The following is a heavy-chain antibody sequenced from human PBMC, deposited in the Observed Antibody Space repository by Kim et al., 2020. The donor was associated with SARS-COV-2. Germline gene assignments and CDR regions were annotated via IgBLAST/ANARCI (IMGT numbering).Heavy chain of an antibody. J-gene: IGHJ6*02. D-gene: IGHD1-26*01. CDR3: ARAPTVGAMYYYYYYGMDV. V-gene: IGHV4-4*02. Sequence: SETRSLTCAVSGGSISSSNWWSWVRQPPGKGLEWIGEIYHSGSTNYNPSLKSRVTISVDKSKNQFSLKLSSVTAADTAVYYCARAPTVGAMYYYYYYGMDVWGQGTTVTVSS. CDR1: GGSISSSNW. CDR2: IYHSGST.